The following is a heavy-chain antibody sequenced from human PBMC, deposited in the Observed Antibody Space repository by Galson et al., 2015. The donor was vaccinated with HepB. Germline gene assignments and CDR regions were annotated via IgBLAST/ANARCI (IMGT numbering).Heavy chain of an antibody. CDR3: ATEGKNTDLWLDP. D-gene: IGHD2/OR15-2a*01. CDR2: INPIFRVS. CDR1: GGTFRTSS. J-gene: IGHJ5*02. Sequence: SVKVSCKASGGTFRTSSILWVRQAPGHGLEWVGGINPIFRVSNYAQRFQGRVTITADESATTAYMELTSLRSEDTAIYYCATEGKNTDLWLDPWGQGTLLIVSS. V-gene: IGHV1-69*13.